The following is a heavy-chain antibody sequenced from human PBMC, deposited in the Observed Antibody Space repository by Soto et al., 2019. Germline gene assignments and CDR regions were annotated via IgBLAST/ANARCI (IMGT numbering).Heavy chain of an antibody. CDR2: LSSGSRYV. CDR3: VRGGSSRSY. D-gene: IGHD3-16*02. V-gene: IGHV3-21*01. CDR1: GFTFSNYI. J-gene: IGHJ4*02. Sequence: GSLLVACPASGFTFSNYIRTWVRQAPGKGLEWVSSLSSGSRYVYYADSVKGRFTISRDDDKNSVYLQMNSLRAEDAAVYYCVRGGSSRSYWGRGSLVTVSS.